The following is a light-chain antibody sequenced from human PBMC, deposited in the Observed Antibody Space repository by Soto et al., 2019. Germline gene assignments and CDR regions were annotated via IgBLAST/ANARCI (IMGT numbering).Light chain of an antibody. V-gene: IGLV2-14*01. CDR3: SSYTTSSTLLYV. J-gene: IGLJ1*01. CDR2: EVS. Sequence: LTQPASVSGSPGQSITISCTGTSSDVGGYNSVSWYQQHPGKAPKLMIYEVSNRPSGVSNRFSGSKSGNTASLTISGLQAEDEADYYGSSYTTSSTLLYVFGTGTKLTVL. CDR1: SSDVGGYNS.